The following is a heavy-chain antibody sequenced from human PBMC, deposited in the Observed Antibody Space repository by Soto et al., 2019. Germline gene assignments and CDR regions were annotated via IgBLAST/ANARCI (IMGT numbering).Heavy chain of an antibody. V-gene: IGHV1-8*01. J-gene: IGHJ4*02. CDR1: GYTFTSYD. CDR2: MNPNSGNT. CDR3: ARGGGYYDILTGYDY. Sequence: QVQLVQSGAEVKKPGASVKVSCKASGYTFTSYDVIWVRQATGQGLECMGWMNPNSGNTDYAEKFQGRVNMTGDTSMSTAYMELSSLRFEATAVYYCARGGGYYDILTGYDYWGQGSLVTVSS. D-gene: IGHD3-9*01.